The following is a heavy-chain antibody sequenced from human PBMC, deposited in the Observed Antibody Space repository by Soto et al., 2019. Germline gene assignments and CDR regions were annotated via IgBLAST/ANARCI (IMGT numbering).Heavy chain of an antibody. D-gene: IGHD5-12*01. CDR3: ARPIRGYSGYIFYYRMEG. Sequence: ASVKVSCKASGYTFTTYPMHWVRQAPGQRLEWMGWIDAGNGETKYSQKFQGRVTITRDTSASTAYMELSSLRSEDTAVYYCARPIRGYSGYIFYYRMEGWGQGTTVTVSS. CDR1: GYTFTTYP. V-gene: IGHV1-3*01. J-gene: IGHJ6*02. CDR2: IDAGNGET.